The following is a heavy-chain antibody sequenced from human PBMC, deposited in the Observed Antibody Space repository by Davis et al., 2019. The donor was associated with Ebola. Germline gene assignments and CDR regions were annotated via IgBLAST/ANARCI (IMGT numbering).Heavy chain of an antibody. CDR2: IIPIFGTA. CDR1: GGTFSSYA. J-gene: IGHJ2*01. Sequence: AASVKVSCKASGGTFSSYAINWVRQAPGQGLEWMGGIIPIFGTANYAQKFQGRVTITADESTSTAYMELSSLRSEDTAVYYCAREGYSNYEDWYFDLWGRGTLVTVSS. D-gene: IGHD4-11*01. CDR3: AREGYSNYEDWYFDL. V-gene: IGHV1-69*13.